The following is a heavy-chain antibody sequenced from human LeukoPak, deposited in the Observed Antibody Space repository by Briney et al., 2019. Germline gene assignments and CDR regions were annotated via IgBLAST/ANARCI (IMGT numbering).Heavy chain of an antibody. D-gene: IGHD1-26*01. CDR1: GGSFSGYF. J-gene: IGHJ3*02. CDR2: INHSGST. CDR3: ASIVGAGAFDI. Sequence: PSETLSLTCAVYGGSFSGYFWTWIRQPPGKGLEWIGEINHSGSTNYNPSLKSRVTISVDTSKNQFSLKLGSVTAADTAVYYCASIVGAGAFDIWGQGTMVTVSS. V-gene: IGHV4-34*01.